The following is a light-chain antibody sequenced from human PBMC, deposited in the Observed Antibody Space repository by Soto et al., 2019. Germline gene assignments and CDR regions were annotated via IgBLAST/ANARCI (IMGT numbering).Light chain of an antibody. J-gene: IGLJ2*01. Sequence: QLVLTQPPSASGTPGQRVTISCSGGSSNIGSNGVNWYQQLPGTAPKVLIHSNNQRPSGVPDRFSGSKSGTSASLAISGLQSEDEADYYCAARDDSLNGPHVVFGGGTKLTVL. CDR1: SSNIGSNG. V-gene: IGLV1-44*01. CDR3: AARDDSLNGPHVV. CDR2: SNN.